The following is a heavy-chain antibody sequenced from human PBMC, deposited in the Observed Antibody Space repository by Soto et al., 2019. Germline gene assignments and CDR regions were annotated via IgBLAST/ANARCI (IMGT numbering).Heavy chain of an antibody. CDR3: ARGGLRGRQQLVRRVCCYGMDV. CDR1: GGSFSGYY. J-gene: IGHJ6*02. D-gene: IGHD6-13*01. CDR2: INHSGST. V-gene: IGHV4-34*01. Sequence: SETLSLTSAVYGGSFSGYYWSWIRQPPGKGLEWIGEINHSGSTNYNPSLKSRVTISVDTSKNQFSLKLSSVTAADTAVYYCARGGLRGRQQLVRRVCCYGMDVWGQGTTVT.